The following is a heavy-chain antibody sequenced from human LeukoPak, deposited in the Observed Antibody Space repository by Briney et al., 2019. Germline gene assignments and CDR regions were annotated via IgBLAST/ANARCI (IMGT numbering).Heavy chain of an antibody. Sequence: SETLSLTCTVSGGSISSGGYYWSWIRQHPGKGLEWIGHIYYSGSTYYNPSLKSRVTISVDTSKNQFSLKLSSVTAADTAVYYCARGRLRSAFDIWGQGTMVTVSS. CDR3: ARGRLRSAFDI. J-gene: IGHJ3*02. D-gene: IGHD3-10*02. CDR2: IYYSGST. V-gene: IGHV4-31*03. CDR1: GGSISSGGYY.